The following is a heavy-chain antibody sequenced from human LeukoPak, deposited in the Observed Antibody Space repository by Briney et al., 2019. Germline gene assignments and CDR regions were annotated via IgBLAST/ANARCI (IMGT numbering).Heavy chain of an antibody. CDR3: ARVFDISPYYGSGRPTYYFDY. V-gene: IGHV4-34*01. J-gene: IGHJ4*02. D-gene: IGHD3-10*01. CDR2: INHSGST. Sequence: SETLSLTCAVYGGSFSGYYWSWIRQPPGKGLEWIGEINHSGSTNYNPSLKSRVTISVDASKNQFSLKLSSVTAADTAVYYCARVFDISPYYGSGRPTYYFDYWGQGTLVTVSS. CDR1: GGSFSGYY.